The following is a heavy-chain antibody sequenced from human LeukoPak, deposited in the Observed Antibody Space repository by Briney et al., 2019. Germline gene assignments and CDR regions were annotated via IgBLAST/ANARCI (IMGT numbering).Heavy chain of an antibody. J-gene: IGHJ4*02. D-gene: IGHD3-16*01. V-gene: IGHV3-30*18. CDR3: AKDLGGYRNNYFDY. Sequence: SGGSLRLSCAASGFTFSDYGMHWVRQAPGKGLEWMAVISYDGSEKYYADSVKGRFTISRDDSKNSLYLQMNSLRAEDTAVYYCAKDLGGYRNNYFDYWGQGTLVTVSS. CDR1: GFTFSDYG. CDR2: ISYDGSEK.